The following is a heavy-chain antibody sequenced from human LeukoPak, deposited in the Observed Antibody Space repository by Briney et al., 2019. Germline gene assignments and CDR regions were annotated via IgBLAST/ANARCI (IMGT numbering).Heavy chain of an antibody. CDR1: GFSFSAYG. D-gene: IGHD4-23*01. Sequence: PGGSLRLSCAASGFSFSAYGMHWVRQAPGKGLEWVAAIWYDGSNKYYADSVKGRFTISRDNFKDTLCLQMNSLRAEDTAVYYCAKRSDYGGNSDYFDYWGQGTLVTVSS. CDR2: IWYDGSNK. CDR3: AKRSDYGGNSDYFDY. V-gene: IGHV3-33*06. J-gene: IGHJ4*02.